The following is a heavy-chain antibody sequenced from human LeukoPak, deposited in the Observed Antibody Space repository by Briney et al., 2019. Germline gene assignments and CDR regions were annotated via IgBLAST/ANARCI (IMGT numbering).Heavy chain of an antibody. CDR1: GFIFSHYG. CDR2: IQNDASTE. D-gene: IGHD2-21*01. V-gene: IGHV3-33*05. CDR3: ARELSQIVWGGLDY. Sequence: GGSLRLSCAASGFIFSHYGMHWVRQAPGKGLEWVAVIQNDASTENFADSVKGRFTISRDNSKNTVFLQMNSLRVEDTAVYYCARELSQIVWGGLDYGGQGTLVSASS. J-gene: IGHJ4*02.